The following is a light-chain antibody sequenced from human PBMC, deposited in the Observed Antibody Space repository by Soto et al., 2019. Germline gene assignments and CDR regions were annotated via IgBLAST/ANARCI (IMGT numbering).Light chain of an antibody. J-gene: IGLJ2*01. V-gene: IGLV2-14*01. CDR2: GVT. CDR3: SSYTSSSTFVV. CDR1: SSDVGAYDY. Sequence: QSALTQPASVSGSPGQSITISCTGTSSDVGAYDYVSWYQQHPGKAPKLLIYGVTNRPSGVSDRFSGSKSGNSASLTISGLQADDEADYHCSSYTSSSTFVVFGGGTKLTVL.